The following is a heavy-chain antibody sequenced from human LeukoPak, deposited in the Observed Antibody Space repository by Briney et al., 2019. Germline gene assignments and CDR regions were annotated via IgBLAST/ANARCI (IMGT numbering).Heavy chain of an antibody. V-gene: IGHV4-39*01. D-gene: IGHD3-16*02. CDR3: AKQGRQIPFAGVVAIAPFDI. Sequence: SETLSLTCTVSGDSITSSAFCWGWIRQAPGKGLEWIGNIFHGGNTHYNPSLKSRVSISVDRSKNQVSLNLSSVTAADTALYYCAKQGRQIPFAGVVAIAPFDIWGQGTMVTVSS. CDR2: IFHGGNT. CDR1: GDSITSSAFC. J-gene: IGHJ3*02.